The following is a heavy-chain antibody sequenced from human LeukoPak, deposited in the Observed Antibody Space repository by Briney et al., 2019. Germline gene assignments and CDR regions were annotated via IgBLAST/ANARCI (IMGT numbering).Heavy chain of an antibody. D-gene: IGHD5-18*01. CDR3: AKDRTAMVLNWFDP. CDR2: ISGSGGST. V-gene: IGHV3-23*01. J-gene: IGHJ5*02. Sequence: PGGSLRLSCAASGFAFSSYAMSWVRQAPGKGLEWVSAISGSGGSTYYVDSVKGRFTISRDNSKNTLYLQMNSLRAEDTAVYYCAKDRTAMVLNWFDPWGQGTLVTVSS. CDR1: GFAFSSYA.